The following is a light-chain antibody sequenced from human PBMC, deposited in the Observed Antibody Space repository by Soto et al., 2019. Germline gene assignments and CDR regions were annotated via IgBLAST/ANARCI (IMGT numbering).Light chain of an antibody. V-gene: IGKV1-5*03. CDR2: KAS. Sequence: DIQMTQSPSTLSASVGDRVTITCRASQGILSWLAWYQQKPGKVPNLLIYKASYLESGVPSRFIGSGSGTEFTLTIISLQPDDFATSYCQQYNHYPYTFGQGTKLEIK. CDR3: QQYNHYPYT. J-gene: IGKJ2*01. CDR1: QGILSW.